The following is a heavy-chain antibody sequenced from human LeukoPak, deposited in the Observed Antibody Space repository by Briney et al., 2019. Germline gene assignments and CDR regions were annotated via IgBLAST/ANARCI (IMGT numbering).Heavy chain of an antibody. CDR3: ARDGGKGWLWFDY. D-gene: IGHD3-9*01. J-gene: IGHJ4*02. Sequence: TSETLSLTCAVYGGSFSGYYWSWIRQPPGKGLEWIGEINHSGSTNYNPSLKSRVTISVDTSKNQFSLKLSSVTAADTAVYYCARDGGKGWLWFDYWGQGTLVTVSS. CDR2: INHSGST. V-gene: IGHV4-34*01. CDR1: GGSFSGYY.